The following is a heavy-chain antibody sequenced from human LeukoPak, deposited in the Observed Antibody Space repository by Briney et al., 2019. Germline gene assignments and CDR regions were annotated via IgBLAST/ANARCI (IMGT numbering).Heavy chain of an antibody. V-gene: IGHV3-48*03. CDR3: AELGITMIGGV. J-gene: IGHJ6*04. Sequence: GGSLRLSCAASGFTFSSYEMNWVRQAPGKGLEWVSYISSSGSTIYYADSVKGRFTISRDNAKNSLYLQMNSLRSEDTAVYYCAELGITMIGGVWGKGTTVTISS. CDR1: GFTFSSYE. D-gene: IGHD3-10*02. CDR2: ISSSGSTI.